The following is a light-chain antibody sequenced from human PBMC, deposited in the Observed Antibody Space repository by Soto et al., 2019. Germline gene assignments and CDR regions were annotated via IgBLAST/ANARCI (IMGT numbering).Light chain of an antibody. V-gene: IGKV1-5*03. Sequence: DIQMTQSPSTLSASVGDRVTITCRASQTISTWLAWYQAKPGTAHKLLLYKASILGSGVPSRFSGSGSGTEVTLTITSLQHDDFAMYYCQQYNTYLTFDQGTKVEVK. J-gene: IGKJ1*01. CDR1: QTISTW. CDR2: KAS. CDR3: QQYNTYLT.